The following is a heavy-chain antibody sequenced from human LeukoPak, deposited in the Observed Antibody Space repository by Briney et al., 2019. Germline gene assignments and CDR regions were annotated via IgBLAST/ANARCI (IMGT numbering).Heavy chain of an antibody. J-gene: IGHJ4*02. CDR3: ARVDWELFDY. Sequence: PSETLSLTCTVSGGSISSRSYCWGWIRQPPGKGLEWIGSIYYSGSTYYNPSLKSRVTISVDTSKNQFSLKLSSVTAADTAVYYCARVDWELFDYWGQGTLVTVSS. V-gene: IGHV4-39*01. D-gene: IGHD1-26*01. CDR1: GGSISSRSYC. CDR2: IYYSGST.